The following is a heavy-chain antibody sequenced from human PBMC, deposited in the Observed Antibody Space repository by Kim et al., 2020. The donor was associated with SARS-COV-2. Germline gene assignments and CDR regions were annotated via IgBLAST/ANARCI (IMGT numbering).Heavy chain of an antibody. V-gene: IGHV4-31*02. Sequence: KSRVTISVDTSKNQFSLKLSSVTASDTAVYYCAIGLNVYYYGSGSPRFDYWGQGTLVTVSS. D-gene: IGHD3-10*01. J-gene: IGHJ4*02. CDR3: AIGLNVYYYGSGSPRFDY.